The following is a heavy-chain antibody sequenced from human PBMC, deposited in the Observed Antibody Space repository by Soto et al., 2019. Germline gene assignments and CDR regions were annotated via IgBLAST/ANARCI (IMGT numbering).Heavy chain of an antibody. D-gene: IGHD2-15*01. Sequence: QVQLVQSGAEVKKPGSSVKVSCKASGGTFSSYAISWVRQAPGQGLEWMVGIIPIFGTANYAQKFQGRVTITADEATSTAYMELSSLRSEDTAVYYCARDKGYCSGGSCYSSWFDPWGQGTLVTVSS. V-gene: IGHV1-69*12. J-gene: IGHJ5*02. CDR1: GGTFSSYA. CDR2: IIPIFGTA. CDR3: ARDKGYCSGGSCYSSWFDP.